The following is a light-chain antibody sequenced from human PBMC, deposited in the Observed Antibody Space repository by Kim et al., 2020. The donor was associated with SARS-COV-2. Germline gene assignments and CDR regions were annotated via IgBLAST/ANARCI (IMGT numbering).Light chain of an antibody. CDR1: SGSIASNY. Sequence: NFMLTQPHSVSESPGKTVTISCTRSSGSIASNYVQWYQPRPGNAPTTVIYEDNQRPSGVPDRFSGSIDSSSNSASLTISGLKTGDEADYYCQSYDISKQGGLGGGTQLAVL. CDR2: EDN. CDR3: QSYDISKQGG. V-gene: IGLV6-57*03. J-gene: IGLJ2*01.